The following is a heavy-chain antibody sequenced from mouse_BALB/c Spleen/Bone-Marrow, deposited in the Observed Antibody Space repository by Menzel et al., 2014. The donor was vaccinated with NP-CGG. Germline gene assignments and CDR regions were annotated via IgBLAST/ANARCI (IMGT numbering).Heavy chain of an antibody. Sequence: VQLQQSGAELVKPGASVKLSCTASGFNIKDTYMYWVKQRPEQGLEWIGKIDPANGNTKYDPKFQGKATITADTSSNTAYLQLSSLTSEDTAVYYGAVYNGDAMDYWGQGTSVTVSS. J-gene: IGHJ4*01. V-gene: IGHV14-3*02. CDR1: GFNIKDTY. CDR2: IDPANGNT. D-gene: IGHD2-3*01. CDR3: AVYNGDAMDY.